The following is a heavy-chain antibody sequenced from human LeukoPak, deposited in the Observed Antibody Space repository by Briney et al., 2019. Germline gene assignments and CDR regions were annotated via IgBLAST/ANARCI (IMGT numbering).Heavy chain of an antibody. CDR1: GFTFSAYA. V-gene: IGHV3-23*01. Sequence: GGSLRLSCAASGFTFSAYAMSWVRQAPGKGPEWVSAISGSDGTIYYADSVKGRFTVSRDNSKNTLYLQMNSLRAEDSAIYYCAKRSSYSSGYYGDYWGQGTLVTVSS. CDR2: ISGSDGTI. J-gene: IGHJ4*02. CDR3: AKRSSYSSGYYGDY. D-gene: IGHD6-19*01.